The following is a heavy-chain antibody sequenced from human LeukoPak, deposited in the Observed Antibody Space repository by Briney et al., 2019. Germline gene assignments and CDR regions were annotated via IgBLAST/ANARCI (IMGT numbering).Heavy chain of an antibody. D-gene: IGHD4-17*01. CDR1: GFTFSSYG. Sequence: PGRSLRLSCAASGFTFSSYGMHWVRQAPGKGLEWVAFIRYDGSNKYYADSVKGRFTISRDNSKNTLYLQMNSLRAEDTAVYYCATAESAFFDYWGQGTLVTVSS. CDR2: IRYDGSNK. J-gene: IGHJ4*02. V-gene: IGHV3-30*02. CDR3: ATAESAFFDY.